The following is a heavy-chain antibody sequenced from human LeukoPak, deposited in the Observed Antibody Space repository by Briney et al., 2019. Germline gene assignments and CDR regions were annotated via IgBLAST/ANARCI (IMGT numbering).Heavy chain of an antibody. V-gene: IGHV4-39*07. J-gene: IGHJ6*03. Sequence: PLETLSLTCTVSGGSISSNNYYWGWIRQPPGKGLECIGSIYYGGSTYTYYNPSLKSQVTISPDTSKNQFSLKLSSVTAADTAVYYCARAYYFYYSMDVWGKGTTVTVSS. CDR2: IYYGGSTYT. CDR3: ARAYYFYYSMDV. CDR1: GGSISSNNYY.